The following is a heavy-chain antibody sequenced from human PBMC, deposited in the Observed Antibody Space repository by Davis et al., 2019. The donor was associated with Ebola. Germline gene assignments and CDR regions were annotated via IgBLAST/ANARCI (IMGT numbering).Heavy chain of an antibody. CDR2: VYGGDT. J-gene: IGHJ5*02. D-gene: IGHD3-10*01. CDR1: GFTVRNTH. Sequence: GGSLRLSCDASGFTVRNTHMTWVRQAPGKGLEWVSGVYGGDTHYADSVKGRFTISRDNSKNTLYLQMNSLRAEDTAVYYCARVLLWFGELLWGGFDPWGQGTLVTVSS. V-gene: IGHV3-53*01. CDR3: ARVLLWFGELLWGGFDP.